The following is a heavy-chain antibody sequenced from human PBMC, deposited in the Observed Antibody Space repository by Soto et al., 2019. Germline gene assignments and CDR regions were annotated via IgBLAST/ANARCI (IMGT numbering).Heavy chain of an antibody. D-gene: IGHD3-10*01. V-gene: IGHV3-13*01. CDR1: GFPFSNYD. J-gene: IGHJ2*01. CDR2: IGLAGDT. Sequence: GGSLRLSCAASGFPFSNYDIHWVRQATGKGLEWVSAIGLAGDTYYAGSVRGRFTISRENAKNSLFLQMNDLRAGDTALYYCARLLYDYRGRYLDLWGRGTLVTVSS. CDR3: ARLLYDYRGRYLDL.